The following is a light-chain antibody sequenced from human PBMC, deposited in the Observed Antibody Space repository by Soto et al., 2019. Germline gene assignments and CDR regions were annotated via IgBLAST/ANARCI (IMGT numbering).Light chain of an antibody. CDR2: GAS. CDR3: QQYNNWPPCT. J-gene: IGKJ3*01. V-gene: IGKV3-15*01. Sequence: EIVMTQSPATLSVSPGERATLSCRASQSVSSNLAWYQQKPGQAPRLLIYGASTRATGIPAMFSGSGSGTEFTLTISSLQSEDFAVYYCQQYNNWPPCTFGHGTKVDIK. CDR1: QSVSSN.